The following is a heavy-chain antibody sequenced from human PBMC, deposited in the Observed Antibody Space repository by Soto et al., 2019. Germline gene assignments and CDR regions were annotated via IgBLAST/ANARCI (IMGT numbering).Heavy chain of an antibody. CDR1: EFPFSSYV. D-gene: IGHD3-10*01. CDR2: ISGGGGST. CDR3: AKAVTLVRGINPYSYGLDV. J-gene: IGHJ6*02. V-gene: IGHV3-23*01. Sequence: GGSLRLSCAVSEFPFSSYVMTWVRQAPGKGLEWVSVISGGGGSTNYAESVKGRFTISRDNSENTLYLQMNSLRAEDTAVYYCAKAVTLVRGINPYSYGLDVWGQGTTVTVSS.